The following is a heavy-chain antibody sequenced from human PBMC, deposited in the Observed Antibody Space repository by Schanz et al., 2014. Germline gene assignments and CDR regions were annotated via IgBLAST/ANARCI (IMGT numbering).Heavy chain of an antibody. CDR2: ISSSSSYT. CDR1: GFTFSDYY. D-gene: IGHD6-19*01. CDR3: AMSYSSGWYPYYYGMDV. V-gene: IGHV3-11*06. Sequence: QVQLVESGGGLVKPGGSLRLSCVASGFTFSDYYMSWIRQAPGKGLEWVSYISSSSSYTNYADSVKGRFTISRDNAKNSLYLQMNSLRAEDTAVYYCAMSYSSGWYPYYYGMDVWGQGTTVTVSS. J-gene: IGHJ6*02.